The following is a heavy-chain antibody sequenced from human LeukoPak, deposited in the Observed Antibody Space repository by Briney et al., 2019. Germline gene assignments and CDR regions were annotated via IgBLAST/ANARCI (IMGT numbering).Heavy chain of an antibody. Sequence: GGSLRLSCATSGFNFHEFYMSWIRQAPGEGLEWVADIGGSDNIVSYGESVRGRFAISRDFATDSLYLQMDSLRAEDTAVYYCAREAVAGAFDLWGQGTLVTVSS. V-gene: IGHV3-11*01. CDR1: GFNFHEFY. J-gene: IGHJ5*02. D-gene: IGHD6-19*01. CDR2: IGGSDNIV. CDR3: AREAVAGAFDL.